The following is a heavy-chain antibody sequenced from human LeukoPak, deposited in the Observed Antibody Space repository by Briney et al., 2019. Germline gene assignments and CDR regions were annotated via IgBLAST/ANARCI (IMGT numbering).Heavy chain of an antibody. CDR2: FDPEDGET. J-gene: IGHJ4*02. V-gene: IGHV1-24*01. Sequence: ASVKVSCKVSGYTLTELPMHWVRQAPGKGLEWMGGFDPEDGETIYAQKFQGRVTMTEDTSTDTAYMELSSLRSEDTAVYYCATVTAAGTGSGLYFDYWGQGTLVTVSS. D-gene: IGHD6-13*01. CDR3: ATVTAAGTGSGLYFDY. CDR1: GYTLTELP.